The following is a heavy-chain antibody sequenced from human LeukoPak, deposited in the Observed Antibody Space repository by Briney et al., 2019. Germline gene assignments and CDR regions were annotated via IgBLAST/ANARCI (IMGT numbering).Heavy chain of an antibody. V-gene: IGHV3-21*01. J-gene: IGHJ3*02. Sequence: NPGGSLRLSCAASGFTFSSYSMNWVRQAPGKGLEWVSSISSSSSYIYYADSVKGRFTISRDNAKNSLYLQMNSLRAEDTAVYYCARGAGWGFPTCIAVAGNLCRFDAFDIWGQGTMVTVSS. D-gene: IGHD6-19*01. CDR1: GFTFSSYS. CDR2: ISSSSSYI. CDR3: ARGAGWGFPTCIAVAGNLCRFDAFDI.